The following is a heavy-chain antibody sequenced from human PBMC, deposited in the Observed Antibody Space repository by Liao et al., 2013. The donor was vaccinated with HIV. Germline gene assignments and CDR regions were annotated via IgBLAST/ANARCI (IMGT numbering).Heavy chain of an antibody. CDR1: GGSISSSSYY. CDR2: IYYSGST. V-gene: IGHV4-39*07. D-gene: IGHD6-19*01. J-gene: IGHJ4*02. CDR3: ARDRRYSSGWYPRNDFDY. Sequence: QLQLQESGPGLVKPSETLSLTCTVSGGSISSSSYYWGWIRQPPGKGLEWIGSIYYSGSTYYNPSLKSRVTISVDTSKNQFSLKLSSVTAADTAVYYCARDRRYSSGWYPRNDFDYWGQGTLVTVSS.